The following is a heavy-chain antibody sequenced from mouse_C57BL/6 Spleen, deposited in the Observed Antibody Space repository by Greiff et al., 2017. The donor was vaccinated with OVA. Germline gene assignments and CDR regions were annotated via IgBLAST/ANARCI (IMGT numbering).Heavy chain of an antibody. D-gene: IGHD1-1*01. J-gene: IGHJ2*01. CDR1: GFTFSDYG. Sequence: EVMLVESGGGLVKPGGSLKLSCAASGFTFSDYGMHWVRQAPEKGLEWVAYISSGSSTIYYADTVKGRFTISRDNAKNTLFLQMTSLRSEDTAMYYCARPLDYYGSSIDYWGQGTTLTVSS. V-gene: IGHV5-17*01. CDR2: ISSGSSTI. CDR3: ARPLDYYGSSIDY.